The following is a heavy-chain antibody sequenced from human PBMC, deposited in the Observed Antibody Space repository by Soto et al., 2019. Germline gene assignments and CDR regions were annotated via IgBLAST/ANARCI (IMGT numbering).Heavy chain of an antibody. CDR1: GGSVSSGSYY. CDR2: IYYSGST. J-gene: IGHJ4*02. CDR3: ARVGPNPCYGDPYPLFDY. Sequence: QVQLQESGPGLVKPSETLSLTCTVSGGSVSSGSYYWSWIRQPPGKGLEWIGYIYYSGSTNYNPSLKSRVTISVDTSKNQFSLKLSSVTAADTAVYYCARVGPNPCYGDPYPLFDYWGQGTLVTVSS. D-gene: IGHD4-17*01. V-gene: IGHV4-61*01.